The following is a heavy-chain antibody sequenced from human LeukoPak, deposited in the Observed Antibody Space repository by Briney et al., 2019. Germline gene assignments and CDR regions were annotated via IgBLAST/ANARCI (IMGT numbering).Heavy chain of an antibody. V-gene: IGHV3-23*01. Sequence: GGSLRLSCAASGITFSSYAMSWVRQAPGKGLEWVSSISGSGDSTYYADSVKGRFTIFRDNSKNTLYLQMNSLRPEDTAVYYCAKDLRLGLRYFDWLLSPFDYWGQGTLVTVSS. CDR2: ISGSGDST. J-gene: IGHJ4*02. CDR3: AKDLRLGLRYFDWLLSPFDY. CDR1: GITFSSYA. D-gene: IGHD3-9*01.